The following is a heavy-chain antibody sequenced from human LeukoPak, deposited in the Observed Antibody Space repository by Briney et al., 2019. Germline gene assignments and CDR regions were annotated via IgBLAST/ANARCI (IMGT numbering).Heavy chain of an antibody. V-gene: IGHV4-61*02. Sequence: SETLSLTCTVSGGSISSGSYYWSWIRQPAGKGLEWIGRIYTSGSTNYNPSLKSRVTISVDTSKNQFSLKLSSVTAADTAVYYCARGLRWYFDLWGRGTLVTVSS. CDR3: ARGLRWYFDL. CDR1: GGSISSGSYY. CDR2: IYTSGST. J-gene: IGHJ2*01.